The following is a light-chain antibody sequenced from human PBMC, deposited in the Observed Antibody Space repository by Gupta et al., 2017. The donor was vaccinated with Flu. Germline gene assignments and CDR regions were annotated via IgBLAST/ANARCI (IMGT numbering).Light chain of an antibody. CDR3: RQGAHWPWA. CDR2: QGS. J-gene: IGKJ1*01. Sequence: VTLGQPASISCRSSQGRVYSDGNNYLNWFQQSAGQSPRRLIHQGSYRESGVPDRISGSGSGTNFTLKISMVDAEDVGIYCCRQGAHWPWAFGQGTRVEIK. CDR1: QGRVYSDGNNY. V-gene: IGKV2-30*01.